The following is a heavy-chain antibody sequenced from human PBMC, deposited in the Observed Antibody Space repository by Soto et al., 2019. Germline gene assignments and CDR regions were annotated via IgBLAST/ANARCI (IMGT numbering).Heavy chain of an antibody. J-gene: IGHJ6*02. CDR2: INPSGGST. V-gene: IGHV1-46*01. CDR3: ARAGSGYDLRDYYYYYGMDV. D-gene: IGHD5-12*01. CDR1: GYTFTSYY. Sequence: AAVKVSCKASGYTFTSYYMHWVRQAPGQGLEWMGIINPSGGSTSYAQKFQGRVTMTRDTSTSTVYMELSSLRSEDTAVYYCARAGSGYDLRDYYYYYGMDVWGQGTPVTVYS.